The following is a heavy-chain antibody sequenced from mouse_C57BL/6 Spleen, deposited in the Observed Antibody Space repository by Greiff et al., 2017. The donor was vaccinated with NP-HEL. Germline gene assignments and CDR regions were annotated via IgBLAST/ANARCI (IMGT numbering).Heavy chain of an antibody. CDR2: ILPGSGST. CDR1: GYTFPGYW. Sequence: VQLHQSGAELMKPGASVKLSCKAPGYTFPGYWIEWVKQRPGHGLEWIGEILPGSGSTNYNEKFKGKATFTADTSSNTAYMQLNSLTTEDSAIYYCAFYYDYDKDYAMDYWGQGTSVTVSS. J-gene: IGHJ4*01. CDR3: AFYYDYDKDYAMDY. D-gene: IGHD2-4*01. V-gene: IGHV1-9*01.